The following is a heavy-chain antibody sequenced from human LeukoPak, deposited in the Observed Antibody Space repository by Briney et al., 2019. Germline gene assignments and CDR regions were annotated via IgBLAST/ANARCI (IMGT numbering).Heavy chain of an antibody. D-gene: IGHD2-21*02. Sequence: SETLSLTCAVYGGSFSGYYWSWIRQPPGKGLEWIGEINHSGSTNYNPSLKSRVTISVNTSKNQFSLKLSSVTAADTAVYYCASRENLAYCGGDCGLAFDYWGQGTLVTVSS. CDR1: GGSFSGYY. CDR2: INHSGST. J-gene: IGHJ4*02. CDR3: ASRENLAYCGGDCGLAFDY. V-gene: IGHV4-34*01.